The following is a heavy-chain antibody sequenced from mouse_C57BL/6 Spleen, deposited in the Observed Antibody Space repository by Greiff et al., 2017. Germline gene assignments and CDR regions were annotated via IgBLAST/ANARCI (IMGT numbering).Heavy chain of an antibody. D-gene: IGHD1-1*01. CDR3: ARLFYGSSYGYFDV. CDR2: IRNKANGYTT. V-gene: IGHV7-3*01. CDR1: GFTFTDYY. Sequence: EVKLVESGGGLVQPGGSLSLSCAASGFTFTDYYMSWVRQPPGKALEWLGFIRNKANGYTTEYSASVKGRLTISRDNSQSILYLQMNALRAEDSATYYCARLFYGSSYGYFDVWGTGTTVTVSS. J-gene: IGHJ1*03.